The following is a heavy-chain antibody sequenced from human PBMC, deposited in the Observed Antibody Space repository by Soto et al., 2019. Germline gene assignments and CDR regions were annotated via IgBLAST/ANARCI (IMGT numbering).Heavy chain of an antibody. V-gene: IGHV4-4*02. CDR3: ARSLGWYAIDQ. Sequence: QMQLQESGPGLVKPSETLSLTCAVSGASISSEQSWSWVRQPPGKGLEWIGEIHHSGSTNNNPSLQRLVTMSVDKSKNPFALMLSSVTAADTAVYYCARSLGWYAIDQWGQGTLVTVSS. CDR2: IHHSGST. D-gene: IGHD6-19*01. CDR1: GASISSEQS. J-gene: IGHJ1*01.